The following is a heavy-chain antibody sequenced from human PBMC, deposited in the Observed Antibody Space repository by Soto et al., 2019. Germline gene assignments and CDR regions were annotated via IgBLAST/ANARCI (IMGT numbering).Heavy chain of an antibody. Sequence: QVQLEQSGAEVKKPGSSVKISCKASGGTLSDHGVSWLRQAPGQGLEWVGGTIPVFNTAKYGPKFRGGVTIAADKSTNTAYMELGSLRSDDTAFYYCARGVYGSGNYYTGPSAFDIWCQGTLVIVSS. V-gene: IGHV1-69*06. J-gene: IGHJ3*02. CDR1: GGTLSDHG. CDR3: ARGVYGSGNYYTGPSAFDI. D-gene: IGHD3-10*01. CDR2: TIPVFNTA.